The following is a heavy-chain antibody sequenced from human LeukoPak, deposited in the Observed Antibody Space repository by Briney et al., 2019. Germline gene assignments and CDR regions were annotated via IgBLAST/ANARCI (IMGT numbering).Heavy chain of an antibody. CDR1: GFTFTNYA. J-gene: IGHJ4*02. V-gene: IGHV3-23*01. CDR3: AKRVSYSSGSHFDY. CDR2: LGADGVST. Sequence: GGSLRLSCAASGFTFTNYATSWVRQAPGRGLEWVSILGADGVSTYYADSVKGRFTTSRDSSKNTLYLQMNSLRAEDSAIYYCAKRVSYSSGSHFDYWGQGTLVTVSS. D-gene: IGHD3-10*01.